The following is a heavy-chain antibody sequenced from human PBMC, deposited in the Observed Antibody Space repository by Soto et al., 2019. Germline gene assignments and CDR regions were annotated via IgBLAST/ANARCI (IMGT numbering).Heavy chain of an antibody. CDR3: ARAVAVTADFDY. D-gene: IGHD2-21*02. CDR1: GYTFTGYA. V-gene: IGHV1-3*01. J-gene: IGHJ4*02. CDR2: INAGNGNT. Sequence: ASVKVSCKASGYTFTGYAMHWVRQAPGQRLEWMGWINAGNGNTKYSQKFQGRVTITRDTSASTAYMELSSLRSEDTAVYYCARAVAVTADFDYWGQGTXVTVSS.